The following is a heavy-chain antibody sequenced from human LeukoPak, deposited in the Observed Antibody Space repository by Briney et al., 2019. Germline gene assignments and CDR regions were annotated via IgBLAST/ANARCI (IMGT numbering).Heavy chain of an antibody. J-gene: IGHJ5*02. CDR3: ARHLGGWFDP. V-gene: IGHV4-34*01. Sequence: SETLSLTCAVYGGSFSGYYWSWIRQPPGKGLEWIGEINHSGSTNYNPSLKSRVTISVDTSKNQFSLKLSSVTAADTAVYYCARHLGGWFDPWGQGTLVTVSS. D-gene: IGHD3-16*01. CDR2: INHSGST. CDR1: GGSFSGYY.